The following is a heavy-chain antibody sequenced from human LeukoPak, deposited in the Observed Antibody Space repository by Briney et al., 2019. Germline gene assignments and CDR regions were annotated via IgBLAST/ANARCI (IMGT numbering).Heavy chain of an antibody. Sequence: PGGSLRLSCAASGFTFSRNAMNWVRQAPGKGLEWVAVIWYDGGNKYYADSVKGRFTISRDNSKNTLCLQMNSLRAEDTAVYYCAREGAAAAADYWGQGTLVTVSS. CDR1: GFTFSRNA. J-gene: IGHJ4*02. V-gene: IGHV3-33*08. CDR2: IWYDGGNK. CDR3: AREGAAAAADY. D-gene: IGHD6-13*01.